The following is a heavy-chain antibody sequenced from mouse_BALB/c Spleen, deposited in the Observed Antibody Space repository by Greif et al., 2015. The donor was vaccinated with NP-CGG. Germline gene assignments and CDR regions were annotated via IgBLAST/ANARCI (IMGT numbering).Heavy chain of an antibody. V-gene: IGHV1S81*02. D-gene: IGHD3-3*01. CDR2: INPSNGRT. J-gene: IGHJ3*01. Sequence: VQLQESGAELVKPGASVKLSCKASGYTFTSYWMHWVKQRPGQGLEWIGEINPSNGRTNYNEKFKSKATLTVDKSSSTAYMQLSSLTSEDSAVYYCARGDNTWFAYWGQGTLVTVSA. CDR1: GYTFTSYW. CDR3: ARGDNTWFAY.